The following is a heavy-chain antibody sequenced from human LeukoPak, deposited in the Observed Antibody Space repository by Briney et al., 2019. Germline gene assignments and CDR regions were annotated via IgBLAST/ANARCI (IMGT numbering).Heavy chain of an antibody. CDR3: ARDLVGLQNY. J-gene: IGHJ4*02. CDR2: IYHSGST. V-gene: IGHV4-4*02. Sequence: SETLSLTCTVSGGSINSYYWSWVRQPPGKGLEWIGEIYHSGSTNYNPSLKSRVTISVDKSKNQFSLKLSSVTAADTAVYYCARDLVGLQNYWGQGTLVTVSS. CDR1: GGSINSYY. D-gene: IGHD4-11*01.